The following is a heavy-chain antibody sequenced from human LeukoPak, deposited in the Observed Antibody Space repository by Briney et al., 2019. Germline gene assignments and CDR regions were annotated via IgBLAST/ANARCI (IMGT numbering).Heavy chain of an antibody. V-gene: IGHV3-21*01. D-gene: IGHD6-19*01. CDR1: GFTFSSYT. CDR2: ISSSSSYI. J-gene: IGHJ4*02. Sequence: GGSLRLSCAASGFTFSSYTMNWVRQAPGKGLEWVSSISSSSSYINYADSVKGRFTISGDNAKNSLYLQMNSLRAEDTAVYYCARDLLGSGWAFDYWGQGTLVTVSS. CDR3: ARDLLGSGWAFDY.